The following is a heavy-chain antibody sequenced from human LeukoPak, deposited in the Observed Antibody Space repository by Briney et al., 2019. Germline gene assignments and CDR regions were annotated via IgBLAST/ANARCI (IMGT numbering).Heavy chain of an antibody. CDR2: INHSGST. J-gene: IGHJ4*02. V-gene: IGHV4-39*07. CDR1: GGSISNGDYY. Sequence: SETLSLTCTVSGGSISNGDYYWGWIRQPPGKGLEWIGEINHSGSTNYNPSLKSRVTISVDTSKNQFSLKLSSVTAADTAVYYCARRRRESRSCFDYWGQGTLVTVSS. CDR3: ARRRRESRSCFDY. D-gene: IGHD3-10*01.